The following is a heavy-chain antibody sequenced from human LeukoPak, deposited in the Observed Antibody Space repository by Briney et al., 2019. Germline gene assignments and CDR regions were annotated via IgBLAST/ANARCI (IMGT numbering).Heavy chain of an antibody. CDR2: MNPNSGNT. Sequence: GASVKVSCKASGYTFTSYEINWVRQATGQGLEWMGWMNPNSGNTGYAQKFQGRVTMTRNTSISTAYMELSSLRSEDTAVYYCARGRALWFGLRNFDYWGQGTLVTVSS. D-gene: IGHD3-10*01. V-gene: IGHV1-8*01. CDR1: GYTFTSYE. J-gene: IGHJ4*02. CDR3: ARGRALWFGLRNFDY.